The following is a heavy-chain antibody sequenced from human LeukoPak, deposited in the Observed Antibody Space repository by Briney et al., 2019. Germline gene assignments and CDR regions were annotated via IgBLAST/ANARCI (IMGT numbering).Heavy chain of an antibody. CDR2: INPNSGGT. Sequence: GASVKVSCKASGYTFTGYYMHWVRQAPGQGLEWMGWINPNSGGTNYAQEFQGRVTMTRDTSISTAYMELSRLRSDDTAVYYCARDMVRGVRTAGYWGQGTLVTVSS. D-gene: IGHD3-10*01. V-gene: IGHV1-2*02. CDR1: GYTFTGYY. CDR3: ARDMVRGVRTAGY. J-gene: IGHJ4*02.